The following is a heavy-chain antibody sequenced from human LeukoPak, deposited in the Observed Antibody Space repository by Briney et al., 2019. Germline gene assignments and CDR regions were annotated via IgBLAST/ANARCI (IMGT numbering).Heavy chain of an antibody. Sequence: PSETLSLTCTVPGGSISSYYWSWIRQPPGKGLEWIGYIYYSGSTNYNPSLKSRVTISVDTSKNQFSLKLSSVTAADTAVYYCASGIGPSSTYYYGSGSYSDAFDIWGQGTMVTVSS. CDR1: GGSISSYY. D-gene: IGHD3-10*01. CDR2: IYYSGST. CDR3: ASGIGPSSTYYYGSGSYSDAFDI. J-gene: IGHJ3*02. V-gene: IGHV4-59*08.